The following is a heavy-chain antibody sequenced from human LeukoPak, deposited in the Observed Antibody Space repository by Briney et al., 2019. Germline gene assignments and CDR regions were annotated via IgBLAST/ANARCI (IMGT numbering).Heavy chain of an antibody. CDR2: INHSGST. CDR1: GGSISSYY. D-gene: IGHD6-6*01. CDR3: ARGPGAARLGY. J-gene: IGHJ4*02. V-gene: IGHV4-34*01. Sequence: SETLPLTCTVSGGSISSYYWSWIRQPPGKGLEWIGEINHSGSTNYNPSLKSRVTISVDTSKNQFSLKLSSVTAADTAVYYCARGPGAARLGYWGQGTLVTVSS.